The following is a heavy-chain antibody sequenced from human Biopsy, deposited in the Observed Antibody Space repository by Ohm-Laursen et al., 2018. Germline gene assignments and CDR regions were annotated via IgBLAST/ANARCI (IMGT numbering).Heavy chain of an antibody. CDR3: VKDIRRYFYGMDV. CDR2: ITSGSSFI. J-gene: IGHJ6*02. Sequence: SLRLSCAASGFTLSGYTMNWVRQAPGKGLEWVSSITSGSSFINYADSVKGRFTISRDNAKNVLWLQMNSLRVDDTAMYYCVKDIRRYFYGMDVWGQGTTVTVSS. CDR1: GFTLSGYT. D-gene: IGHD3-10*01. V-gene: IGHV3-21*04.